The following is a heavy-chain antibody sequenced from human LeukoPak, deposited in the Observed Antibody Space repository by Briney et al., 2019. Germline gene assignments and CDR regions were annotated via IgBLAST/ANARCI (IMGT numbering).Heavy chain of an antibody. J-gene: IGHJ4*02. CDR2: IYSSGST. CDR3: ARIFTDSGSYYSEY. CDR1: GGSISGSY. Sequence: PSETLSLTCTVSGGSISGSYWSWIRQPPGKGVEWIGYIYSSGSTNYNPSLKSRVTISVDTSKNQFSLKLSSVTAADTAVYYCARIFTDSGSYYSEYWGQGTLVTVSS. D-gene: IGHD3-22*01. V-gene: IGHV4-4*08.